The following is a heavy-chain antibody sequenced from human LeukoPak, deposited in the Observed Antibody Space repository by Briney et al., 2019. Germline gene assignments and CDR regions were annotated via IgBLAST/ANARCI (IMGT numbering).Heavy chain of an antibody. Sequence: QPGGSLSLSCAASGFTFSSYEMNWVRQAPGKGLEWVSYISSSGSTIYYADSVKGRFTISRDNAKNSLYLQMNSLRAEDTAVYYCARDGGSSGPDAFDIWGQGTMVTVSS. CDR2: ISSSGSTI. J-gene: IGHJ3*02. D-gene: IGHD3-22*01. CDR1: GFTFSSYE. V-gene: IGHV3-48*03. CDR3: ARDGGSSGPDAFDI.